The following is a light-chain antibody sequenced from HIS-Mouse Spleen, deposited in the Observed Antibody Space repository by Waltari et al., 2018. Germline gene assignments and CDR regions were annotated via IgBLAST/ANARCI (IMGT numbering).Light chain of an antibody. CDR3: QQYNNWPPEYT. V-gene: IGKV3D-15*03. Sequence: EIVMTQSPATLSVSPGERATLSCRASQSVSSNLAWYQQKPGQAPRLRIYGASIRATGIPARFSGSGSGTEFTLTISILQSEDFAVYYCQQYNNWPPEYTFGQGTKLEIK. J-gene: IGKJ2*01. CDR1: QSVSSN. CDR2: GAS.